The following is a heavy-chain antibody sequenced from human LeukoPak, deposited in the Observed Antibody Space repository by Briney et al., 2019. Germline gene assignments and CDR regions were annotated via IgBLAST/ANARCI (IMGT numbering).Heavy chain of an antibody. Sequence: GGSLRLSCAASGFTFSSYSMNWVRQAPGKGLEWVSSISSSSGYIYYADSVKGRFTISRDNAKNSLYLQMNSLRAEDTAVYYCARALAALGDYWGQGTLVTVSS. V-gene: IGHV3-21*01. D-gene: IGHD6-13*01. CDR2: ISSSSGYI. CDR1: GFTFSSYS. J-gene: IGHJ4*02. CDR3: ARALAALGDY.